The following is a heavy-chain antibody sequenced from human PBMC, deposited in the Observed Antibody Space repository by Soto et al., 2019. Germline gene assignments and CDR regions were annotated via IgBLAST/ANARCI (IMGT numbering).Heavy chain of an antibody. CDR1: GGSSSSYY. Sequence: ETLSLTCTVSGGSSSSYYWSWIRQPPGKGLEWIGYIYYSGSTNYNPSLKSRVTISVDTSKNQFSLKLSSVTAADTAVYYCAREKYNWNPSLYYYYYYMDVWGKGTTVTVSS. CDR3: AREKYNWNPSLYYYYYYMDV. V-gene: IGHV4-59*01. D-gene: IGHD1-20*01. CDR2: IYYSGST. J-gene: IGHJ6*03.